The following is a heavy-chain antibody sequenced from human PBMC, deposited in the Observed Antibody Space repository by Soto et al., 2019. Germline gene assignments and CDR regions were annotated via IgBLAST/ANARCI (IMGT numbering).Heavy chain of an antibody. Sequence: SETLSLTCTVSGGSISSSSYYWGWIRQPPGKGLEWIGSIYYSGSTYYNPSLKSRVTISVDTSKNQFSLKLSSVTAADTAVYYCARGLMVYAMYDYWGQGTLVTVSS. CDR3: ARGLMVYAMYDY. CDR1: GGSISSSSYY. CDR2: IYYSGST. V-gene: IGHV4-39*01. D-gene: IGHD2-8*01. J-gene: IGHJ4*02.